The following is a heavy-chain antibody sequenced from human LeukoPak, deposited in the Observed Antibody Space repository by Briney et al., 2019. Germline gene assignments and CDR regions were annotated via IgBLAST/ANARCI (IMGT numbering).Heavy chain of an antibody. CDR1: GGSISSGGYY. Sequence: SETLSLTCTVSGGSISSGGYYWSWIRQHPGKGLEWIGYIYYSGSTYYNPSLKSRATISVDTSKNQFSLKLSSVTAADTAVYYWARGDSGGIHFKVRFNYWGRGTLLTVS. CDR3: ARGDSGGIHFKVRFNY. CDR2: IYYSGST. J-gene: IGHJ4*02. V-gene: IGHV4-31*03. D-gene: IGHD3-10*01.